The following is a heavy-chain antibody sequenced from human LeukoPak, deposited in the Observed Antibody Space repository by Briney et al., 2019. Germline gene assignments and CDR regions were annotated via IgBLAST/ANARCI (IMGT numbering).Heavy chain of an antibody. D-gene: IGHD3-22*01. CDR3: ARDQGLFYYYDSSGYYPNFDY. CDR2: ISAYNGNT. J-gene: IGHJ4*02. CDR1: GYTFTSYG. V-gene: IGHV1-18*01. Sequence: GASVKVSCKASGYTFTSYGISWVRQAPGQGLEWMGWISAYNGNTNYAQKLQGRVTMTTDTSTSTAYMELRSLRSDDTAVYYCARDQGLFYYYDSSGYYPNFDYWGQGTLVTVSS.